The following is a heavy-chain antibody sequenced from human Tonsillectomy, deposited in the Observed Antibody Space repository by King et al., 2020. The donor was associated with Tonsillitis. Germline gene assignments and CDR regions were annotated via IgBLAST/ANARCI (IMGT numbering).Heavy chain of an antibody. CDR2: IKSKTDGGTT. J-gene: IGHJ4*02. CDR1: GFTFSNAW. Sequence: VQLVESGGGLVKPGGSLRLSCAASGFTFSNAWMSWVRQAPGKGLEWVGRIKSKTDGGTTDYAAPVKGRFTISRDDSKNTLYLQMNSLKTEDTAVYYCTTGAHTMVRESRGDCWGQGTLVTVSS. CDR3: TTGAHTMVRESRGDC. D-gene: IGHD3-10*01. V-gene: IGHV3-15*01.